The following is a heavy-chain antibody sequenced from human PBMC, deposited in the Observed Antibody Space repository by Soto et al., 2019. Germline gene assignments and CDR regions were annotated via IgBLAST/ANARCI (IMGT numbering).Heavy chain of an antibody. CDR2: IWYDGSNK. J-gene: IGHJ6*02. CDR1: GFTFSSYG. CDR3: ARDRRLNLYYYYGMDV. V-gene: IGHV3-33*01. D-gene: IGHD3-22*01. Sequence: GGSLRLSCAASGFTFSSYGMHWVRQAPGKGLEWVAVIWYDGSNKYYADSVKGRFTISRDNSKNTLYLQMNSLRAEDTAVYYCARDRRLNLYYYYGMDVWGQGTTVTVSS.